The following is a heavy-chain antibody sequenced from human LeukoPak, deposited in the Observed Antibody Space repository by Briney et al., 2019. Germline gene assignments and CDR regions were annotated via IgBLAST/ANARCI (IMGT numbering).Heavy chain of an antibody. J-gene: IGHJ6*03. V-gene: IGHV4-38-2*02. CDR1: GYSISSGYY. CDR2: IYHSGST. D-gene: IGHD6-13*01. Sequence: SETLSLTCTVSGYSISSGYYWGWIRQPPGKGLEWIGSIYHSGSTYYNPSLKSRVTISVDTSKNQFSLKLSSVTAADTAVYYCARDRIAAAGYYYYYYMDVWGKGTTVTVSS. CDR3: ARDRIAAAGYYYYYYMDV.